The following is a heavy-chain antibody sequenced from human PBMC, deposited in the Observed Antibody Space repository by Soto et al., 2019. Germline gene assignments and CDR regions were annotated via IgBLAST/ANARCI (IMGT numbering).Heavy chain of an antibody. CDR1: GYTFTIYD. J-gene: IGHJ4*02. V-gene: IGHV1-8*01. CDR3: ARESVYSSRWYVDY. Sequence: ASLKVSCKASGYTFTIYDINWVRQATGQGLEWMGWMNPNSGNTGYAQKFQGRVTMTRNTSISTAYMELSSLRSEDTAVYYCARESVYSSRWYVDYWGQGTLVTVSS. CDR2: MNPNSGNT. D-gene: IGHD6-13*01.